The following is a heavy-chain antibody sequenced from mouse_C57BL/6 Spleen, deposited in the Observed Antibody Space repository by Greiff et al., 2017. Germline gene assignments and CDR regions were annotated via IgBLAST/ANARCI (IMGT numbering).Heavy chain of an antibody. CDR3: ARTGVVYFDY. CDR2: IDPSDSET. D-gene: IGHD1-1*01. V-gene: IGHV1-52*01. J-gene: IGHJ2*01. CDR1: GYTFTSYW. Sequence: QVQLQQPGAELVRPGSSVKLSCKASGYTFTSYWMHWVKQRPIQGLEWIGNIDPSDSETHYNQKFKDKATLTVAKSSSTAYMQPRSLTSEDSAVYYCARTGVVYFDYWGQGTTLTVSS.